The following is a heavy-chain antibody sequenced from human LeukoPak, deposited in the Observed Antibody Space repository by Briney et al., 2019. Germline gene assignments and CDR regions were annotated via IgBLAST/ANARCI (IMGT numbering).Heavy chain of an antibody. V-gene: IGHV4-34*01. D-gene: IGHD2-8*01. CDR1: GASFNTYY. Sequence: PSETLSLTCAVYGASFNTYYWTWIRQSPDKGLEWIGEVNHDGDTNVNPSIRSRVVMSVDASKNQFSLNLTSVTATDTAVYFCASGPVALPNDRLKFFFHFWGQGTLVTVSS. CDR2: VNHDGDT. J-gene: IGHJ4*02. CDR3: ASGPVALPNDRLKFFFHF.